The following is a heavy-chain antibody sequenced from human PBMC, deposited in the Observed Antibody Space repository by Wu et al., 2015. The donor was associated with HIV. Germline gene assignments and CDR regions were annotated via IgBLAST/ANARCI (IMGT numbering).Heavy chain of an antibody. D-gene: IGHD6-19*01. V-gene: IGHV1-69*13. Sequence: QVQLVQSGAEVKKPGSSVRVSCKASGGTFSSYAINWVRQAPGQGLEWMGRIVPLFDAPNYSQKFHDRLTITADRSTTTAYMELSNLKSEDTAVYFCARSDPYSSVFDYWGQGTLVTVSS. CDR2: IVPLFDAP. CDR3: ARSDPYSSVFDY. J-gene: IGHJ4*02. CDR1: GGTFSSYA.